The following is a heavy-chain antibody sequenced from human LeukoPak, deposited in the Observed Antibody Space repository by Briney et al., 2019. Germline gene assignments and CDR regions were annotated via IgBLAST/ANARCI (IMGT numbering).Heavy chain of an antibody. D-gene: IGHD4-11*01. CDR2: IIPNFGTA. CDR3: ARDVTTRYYYYMDV. Sequence: SVKVSCKASGGTFSSYAINWVRQAPGQGLEWMGRIIPNFGTANYAQKFQGRVTITTDESTSTAYMELSSLRSEDTAVYYCARDVTTRYYYYMDVWGKGTTVTVSS. CDR1: GGTFSSYA. J-gene: IGHJ6*03. V-gene: IGHV1-69*05.